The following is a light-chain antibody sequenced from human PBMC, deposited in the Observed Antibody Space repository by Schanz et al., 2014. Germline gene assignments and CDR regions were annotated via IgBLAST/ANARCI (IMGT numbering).Light chain of an antibody. CDR1: QSVSSN. V-gene: IGKV3-15*01. Sequence: IVLTQSPGTLSLSPGERATLSCRASQSVSSNLAWYQQKPGQAPRLLIYDSSNRATGVPASFSGSGSGTEFTLTITSLQSEDFAVYYCQQYIDWPRTFGQGTKLEI. CDR3: QQYIDWPRT. J-gene: IGKJ2*01. CDR2: DSS.